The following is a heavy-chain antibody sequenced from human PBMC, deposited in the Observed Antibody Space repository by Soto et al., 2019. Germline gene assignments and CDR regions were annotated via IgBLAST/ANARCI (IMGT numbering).Heavy chain of an antibody. J-gene: IGHJ4*02. V-gene: IGHV1-8*02. D-gene: IGHD7-27*01. CDR2: MNPYNGDT. CDR1: GYTFTTYD. CDR3: ARNRRETGDFDY. Sequence: QVQLVQSGAEVKKPGASVKVSCKASGYTFTTYDVNWMRQATGQGPEWLGWMNPYNGDTSYAQKFQGRVTLTRDTSMNTAYLELSSLTYEDTAVYYCARNRRETGDFDYWGQGTLVTVSS.